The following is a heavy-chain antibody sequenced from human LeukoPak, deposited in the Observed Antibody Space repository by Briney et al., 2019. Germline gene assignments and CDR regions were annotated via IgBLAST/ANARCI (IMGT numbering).Heavy chain of an antibody. Sequence: GGSLRLSCAASGFTFSHFWMTWVRQAPGKGLEWVALISSDGNDKLYGDSVKGRFTISRDDSKSTLYLQMNSLRAEDTAVYYCTTKVIRGNSGDDYDDWGQGTLVTVSS. V-gene: IGHV3-30*03. CDR2: ISSDGNDK. J-gene: IGHJ4*02. CDR1: GFTFSHFW. CDR3: TTKVIRGNSGDDYDD. D-gene: IGHD5-12*01.